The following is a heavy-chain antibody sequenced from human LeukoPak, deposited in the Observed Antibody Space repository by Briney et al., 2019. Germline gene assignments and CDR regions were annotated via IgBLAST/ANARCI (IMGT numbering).Heavy chain of an antibody. D-gene: IGHD4-17*01. CDR1: GFTVSSNY. CDR2: IYSGGST. V-gene: IGHV3-66*02. Sequence: GGSLRLSCAASGFTVSSNYMSWVRQAPGKGLEWVSVIYSGGSTYYADSVEGRFTISRDNSKNTLYLQMNSLRAEDTAVYYCARDLMTTSVTRMDVWGQGTTVTVSS. CDR3: ARDLMTTSVTRMDV. J-gene: IGHJ6*02.